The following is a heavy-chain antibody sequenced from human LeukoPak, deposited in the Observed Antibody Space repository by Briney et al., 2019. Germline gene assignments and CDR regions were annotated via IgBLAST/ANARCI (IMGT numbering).Heavy chain of an antibody. J-gene: IGHJ4*02. Sequence: PGGSLRLSCAASGFTFSNYAMSWVRQAPGKGLEWVSAITGSGGNTYYAVSVKGRFTISRDNSKNTVFLQMNSLRAEDTAVYYCAKWGDYDVLTGYYVSDYWGQGTLVTVSS. D-gene: IGHD3-9*01. CDR1: GFTFSNYA. V-gene: IGHV3-23*01. CDR3: AKWGDYDVLTGYYVSDY. CDR2: ITGSGGNT.